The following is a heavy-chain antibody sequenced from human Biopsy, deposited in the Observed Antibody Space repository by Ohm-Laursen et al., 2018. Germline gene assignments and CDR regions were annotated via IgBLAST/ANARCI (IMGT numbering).Heavy chain of an antibody. CDR1: GGSISSSTTYY. CDR2: IYNTETT. CDR3: ARHPTGFWFDP. Sequence: GTLSLTCTVSGGSISSSTTYYWAWLRQPPGKGLEWIGSIYNTETTFYNPSIKSRVTISVDTPTNQFSLTLSSVTAADTALYFCARHPTGFWFDPWGHGTLVTVSS. J-gene: IGHJ5*02. V-gene: IGHV4-39*01.